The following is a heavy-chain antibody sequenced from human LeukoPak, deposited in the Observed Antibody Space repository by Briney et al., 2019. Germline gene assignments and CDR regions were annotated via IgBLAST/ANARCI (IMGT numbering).Heavy chain of an antibody. D-gene: IGHD6-13*01. CDR3: AKELTGGSSWEYYYYYYGMDV. CDR1: GFTFSSYG. V-gene: IGHV3-30*18. Sequence: PPGRSLRLSCAASGFTFSSYGMHWVRQAPGKGLEWVAVISYDGSNKYYADSVKGRFTISRDNSKNTLYLQMNSLRAEDTAVYYCAKELTGGSSWEYYYYYYGMDVWGQGTTVTVSS. J-gene: IGHJ6*02. CDR2: ISYDGSNK.